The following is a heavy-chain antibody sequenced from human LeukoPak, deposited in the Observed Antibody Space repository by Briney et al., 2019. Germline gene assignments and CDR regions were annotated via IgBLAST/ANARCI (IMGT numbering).Heavy chain of an antibody. CDR2: IYYSGST. CDR1: GGSISSYY. V-gene: IGHV4-59*01. D-gene: IGHD3-16*01. CDR3: ARDGLHSMGGYWFDP. J-gene: IGHJ5*02. Sequence: KPSETLSLTCTVSGGSISSYYWSWIRQPPGKGLEWIGYIYYSGSTNYNPSLKSRVTISVDTSKNQFSLKLSSVTAADTAVYYCARDGLHSMGGYWFDPWGQGTLVTVSS.